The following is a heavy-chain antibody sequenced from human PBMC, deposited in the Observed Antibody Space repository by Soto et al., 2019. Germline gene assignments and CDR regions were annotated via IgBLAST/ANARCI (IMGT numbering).Heavy chain of an antibody. V-gene: IGHV2-5*02. Sequence: QITLKESGPTLVKPTQTLTLTCTFSGFSLSTSGVGVGWIRQPPGKALEWLALIYWDDDKRYSPSLKSRLTITKDTSKNQVVLTMTNMDPVDTATYYCAHKRGYQLLRGWFDPRGQGTLVTVSS. CDR2: IYWDDDK. CDR3: AHKRGYQLLRGWFDP. CDR1: GFSLSTSGVG. D-gene: IGHD2-2*01. J-gene: IGHJ5*02.